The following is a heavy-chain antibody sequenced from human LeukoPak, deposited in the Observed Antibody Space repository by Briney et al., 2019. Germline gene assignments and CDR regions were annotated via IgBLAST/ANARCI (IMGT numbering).Heavy chain of an antibody. Sequence: TGGSLRLSCAASGFTFSSHWMHWVRQAPGKGLVWVSRLYTDGSRTVSADSVKGRFTTSRDNTTNTLYLQMNSLRAEDTAVYYCARGYYDSNDSNRSNWFDPWGQGTLVTVSS. CDR1: GFTFSSHW. D-gene: IGHD3-22*01. CDR2: LYTDGSRT. J-gene: IGHJ5*02. CDR3: ARGYYDSNDSNRSNWFDP. V-gene: IGHV3-74*01.